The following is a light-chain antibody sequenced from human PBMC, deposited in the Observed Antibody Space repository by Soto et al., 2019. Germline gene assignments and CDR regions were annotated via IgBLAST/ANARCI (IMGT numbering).Light chain of an antibody. J-gene: IGLJ1*01. CDR2: EVT. CDR3: SSFTSNRIYV. V-gene: IGLV2-14*02. CDR1: SDIGNYNL. Sequence: QTVVTQPASVSGSPGQSVTISCSGSDIGNYNLVSWYQHLPGRAPKLLIFEVTMRPSGISGRFSASKSGLTASLTISGLQPEDEADYYCSSFTSNRIYVFGPGTKLTVL.